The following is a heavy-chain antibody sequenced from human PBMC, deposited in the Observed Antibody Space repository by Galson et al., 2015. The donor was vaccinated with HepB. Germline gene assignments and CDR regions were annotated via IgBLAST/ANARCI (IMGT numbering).Heavy chain of an antibody. D-gene: IGHD4-17*01. CDR3: TSLHTTVTIDS. Sequence: SLRLSCAASGFTFTNAWMSWVRRSPGKGLEWVGRVRSKTDGGTTDYAAPVKGRFSISRDDSRSTLYLQMNSLKIEDTAVYYCTSLHTTVTIDSWGQGTLVTVSS. V-gene: IGHV3-15*01. CDR2: VRSKTDGGTT. J-gene: IGHJ4*02. CDR1: GFTFTNAW.